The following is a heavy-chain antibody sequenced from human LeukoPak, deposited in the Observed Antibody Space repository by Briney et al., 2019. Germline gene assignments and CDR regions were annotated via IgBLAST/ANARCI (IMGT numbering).Heavy chain of an antibody. Sequence: GGSLRLSCAASGFTLSSYAMSWVRQAPGKGLEWVSAISGSGGSTYYADSVKGRFTISRDNSKNTLYLQMNSLRAEDTAVYYCAKSYQIVVVISQPLDYWGQGTLVTVSS. J-gene: IGHJ4*02. D-gene: IGHD3-22*01. V-gene: IGHV3-23*01. CDR3: AKSYQIVVVISQPLDY. CDR2: ISGSGGST. CDR1: GFTLSSYA.